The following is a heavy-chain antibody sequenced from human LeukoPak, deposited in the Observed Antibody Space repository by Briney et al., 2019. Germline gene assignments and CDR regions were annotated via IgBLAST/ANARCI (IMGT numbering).Heavy chain of an antibody. D-gene: IGHD2-21*01. J-gene: IGHJ6*03. CDR3: ARKGYGGANMDV. V-gene: IGHV1-2*06. CDR1: GYTFTGYY. CDR2: INPNSGGT. Sequence: GASVKVSCKASGYTFTGYYMHLVRQAPGQGLEWMGRINPNSGGTNYAQKFQGRVTMTRDTSISTAYMELSRLRSDDTAVYYCARKGYGGANMDVWGKGTTVTVSS.